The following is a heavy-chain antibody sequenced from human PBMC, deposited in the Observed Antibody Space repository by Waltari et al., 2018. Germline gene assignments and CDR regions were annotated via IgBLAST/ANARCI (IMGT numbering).Heavy chain of an antibody. CDR2: ISYSRPT. CDR3: ATYIGASLGTAAFDV. Sequence: QLQLQESGPGLVKPSETLSLTSSVAGGSLTSSRHYWVWIRQPPGQGLEWIVTISYSRPTYSSPSLKRRVTLSRDTSKNDFSLRLGSVTAADTAVYYCATYIGASLGTAAFDVWGQGTMVTVSS. CDR1: GGSLTSSRHY. D-gene: IGHD5-12*01. J-gene: IGHJ3*01. V-gene: IGHV4-39*02.